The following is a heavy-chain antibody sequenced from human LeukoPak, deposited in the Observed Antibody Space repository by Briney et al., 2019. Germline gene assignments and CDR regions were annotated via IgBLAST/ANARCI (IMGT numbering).Heavy chain of an antibody. CDR1: GFNFDDYA. D-gene: IGHD6-19*01. V-gene: IGHV3-21*01. Sequence: GGSLRLSCVVSGFNFDDYAMFWVRQAPGRGLEWVSSISSSSSYIYYADSVKGRFTISRDNAKNSLYLQMNSLRAEDTAVYYCARVFHTYSSGWYWFDPWGQGTLVTVSS. CDR3: ARVFHTYSSGWYWFDP. CDR2: ISSSSSYI. J-gene: IGHJ5*02.